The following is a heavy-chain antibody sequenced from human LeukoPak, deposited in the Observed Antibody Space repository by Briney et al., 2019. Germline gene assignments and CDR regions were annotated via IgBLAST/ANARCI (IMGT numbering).Heavy chain of an antibody. J-gene: IGHJ4*02. CDR3: ARDDTVTTRVGFID. D-gene: IGHD4-17*01. Sequence: PGGSLRLSCAASGFTFSNYWMSWVRPAPGKGLEWVANIKQDGSEKYYVDSVKGRFTISRDNAKNSLYLQMNSLRAEDTAVFYCARDDTVTTRVGFIDWGQGTLVTVSS. CDR2: IKQDGSEK. CDR1: GFTFSNYW. V-gene: IGHV3-7*01.